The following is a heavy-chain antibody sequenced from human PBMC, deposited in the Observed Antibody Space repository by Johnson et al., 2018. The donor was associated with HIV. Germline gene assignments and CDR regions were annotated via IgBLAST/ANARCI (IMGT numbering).Heavy chain of an antibody. CDR3: AKDNGIAGTSGDAFDI. CDR1: GFTVSSNY. Sequence: VHLVESGGGLIQPGGSLRLSCAASGFTVSSNYMSWVRQAPGKGLEWVSGISWNSGSIAYADSVKGRFTTSRDNAKNSLYLQVKSLRAEDTALYLCAKDNGIAGTSGDAFDIWGQGTMVTVSS. J-gene: IGHJ3*02. D-gene: IGHD6-13*01. CDR2: ISWNSGSI. V-gene: IGHV3-9*01.